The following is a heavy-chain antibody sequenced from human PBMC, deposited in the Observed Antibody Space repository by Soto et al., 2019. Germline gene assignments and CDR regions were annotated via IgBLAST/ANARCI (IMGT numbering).Heavy chain of an antibody. CDR3: THYRLSFFPRY. J-gene: IGHJ4*02. D-gene: IGHD2-2*01. CDR1: GFSLSTSGMG. CDR2: IYWDDDK. Sequence: QITLKESGPTLVNPTQPLTLTCTFSGFSLSTSGMGVGWIRQSPGKALECLALIYWDDDKRYSPSLKSRLTITKDTSKNQVVLTMTNMDPVDTATYYCTHYRLSFFPRYWGQGTLVTVSS. V-gene: IGHV2-5*02.